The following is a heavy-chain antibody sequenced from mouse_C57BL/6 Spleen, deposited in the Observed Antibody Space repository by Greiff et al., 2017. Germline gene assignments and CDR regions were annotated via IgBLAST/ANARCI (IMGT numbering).Heavy chain of an antibody. J-gene: IGHJ2*01. V-gene: IGHV1-26*01. D-gene: IGHD2-4*01. CDR3: ARRGDYDTGDY. Sequence: EVQLQQSGPELVKPGASVKISCKASGYTFTDYYMNWVKQSHGKSLEWIGDINPNNGGTSYNQKFKGKATLTVDKSSSTAYMALRSLTSEDSAVYYRARRGDYDTGDYWGQGTTLTVSS. CDR2: INPNNGGT. CDR1: GYTFTDYY.